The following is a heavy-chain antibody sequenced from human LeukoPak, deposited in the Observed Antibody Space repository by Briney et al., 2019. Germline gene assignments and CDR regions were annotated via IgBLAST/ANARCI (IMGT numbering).Heavy chain of an antibody. J-gene: IGHJ5*02. V-gene: IGHV3-23*01. D-gene: IGHD3-3*01. CDR2: ISGSGGST. CDR1: GFTFSSYA. Sequence: GGSLRLSCAASGFTFSSYAMSWVRQAPGKGLEWVSAISGSGGSTYYADSVKGRFTISRDNSKNTLYLQMNSLRGEDTAVYYCAKDYPRYYDFWSGYLSTWGQGTLVTVSS. CDR3: AKDYPRYYDFWSGYLST.